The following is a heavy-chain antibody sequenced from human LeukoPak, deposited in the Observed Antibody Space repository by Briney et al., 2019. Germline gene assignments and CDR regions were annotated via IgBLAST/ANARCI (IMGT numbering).Heavy chain of an antibody. CDR3: ARGYRNNWFDH. J-gene: IGHJ5*02. D-gene: IGHD4-11*01. CDR1: GYTFSSYY. Sequence: ASVKVSCKASGYTFSSYYMHWVRQAPGQGLEWMGWINPNSGGTNYALKFQSRVTLTGGTSISTAYMDLSRLRSDDTAMYYCARGYRNNWFDHWGQGTLVTVYS. V-gene: IGHV1-2*02. CDR2: INPNSGGT.